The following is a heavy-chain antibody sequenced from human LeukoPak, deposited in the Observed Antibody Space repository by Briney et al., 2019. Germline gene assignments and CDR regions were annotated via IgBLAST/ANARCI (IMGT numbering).Heavy chain of an antibody. Sequence: SETLSLTCTVSGYSISSGYYWGWIRQPPGKGLEWIGSIYHSGSTYYNPSLKSRVTISVDTSKNQFSLKLSSVTAADTAVYYCARPVGTSPRRYYYYYMDVWGKGTTVTVPS. CDR2: IYHSGST. CDR3: ARPVGTSPRRYYYYYMDV. D-gene: IGHD1-1*01. V-gene: IGHV4-38-2*02. J-gene: IGHJ6*03. CDR1: GYSISSGYY.